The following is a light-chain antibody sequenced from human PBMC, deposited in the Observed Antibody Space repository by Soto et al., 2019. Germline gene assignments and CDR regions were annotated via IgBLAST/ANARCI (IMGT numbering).Light chain of an antibody. J-gene: IGKJ2*01. Sequence: EAVLTQSPGTLSLSPGDRATLACRASQSVSSYYLAWYQQKPGQAPRLLIYGASSRATGVPDRFSGSGSGTDFTLTISRLEPEDFALYYCQQCGTSPWTFGQGTKLEIK. V-gene: IGKV3-20*01. CDR2: GAS. CDR3: QQCGTSPWT. CDR1: QSVSSYY.